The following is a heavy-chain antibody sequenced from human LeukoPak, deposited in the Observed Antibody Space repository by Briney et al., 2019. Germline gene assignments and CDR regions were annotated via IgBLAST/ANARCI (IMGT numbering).Heavy chain of an antibody. CDR2: IDAAGST. CDR3: AKGGYRAVAGAAFDI. D-gene: IGHD6-19*01. V-gene: IGHV3-13*04. Sequence: GGSLRLSCVASTFIFSDYDMHWVRQPAGKGLEWVSAIDAAGSTYYSASVKGRFIISRENAKNSLYPQMNSLRVEDTAVYYCAKGGYRAVAGAAFDIWGQGTMVTVSS. J-gene: IGHJ3*02. CDR1: TFIFSDYD.